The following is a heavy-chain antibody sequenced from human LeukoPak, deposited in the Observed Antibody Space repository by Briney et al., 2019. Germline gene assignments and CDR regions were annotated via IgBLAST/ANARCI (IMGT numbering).Heavy chain of an antibody. CDR2: ISSSSSTM. V-gene: IGHV3-48*04. J-gene: IGHJ4*02. D-gene: IGHD2-2*01. CDR3: ARVGGYCSSTSCPD. CDR1: GFTFSSYS. Sequence: GGSLRLSCAASGFTFSSYSMNWVRQAPGKGLEWVSYISSSSSTMYYADSVKGRFTISRDNAKNSLYLQMNSLRAEDTAVYYCARVGGYCSSTSCPDWGQGTLVTVSS.